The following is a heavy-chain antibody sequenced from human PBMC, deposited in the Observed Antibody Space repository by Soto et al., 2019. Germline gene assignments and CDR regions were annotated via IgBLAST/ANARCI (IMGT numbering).Heavy chain of an antibody. J-gene: IGHJ4*02. V-gene: IGHV1-69*13. CDR3: ARAPLTGVVVLNFDS. CDR1: GGIFRTSS. CDR2: IIPALDAA. Sequence: SVKVSCKASGGIFRTSSFNWVRQAPGQGLEWVGGIIPALDAANNAQKFQGRVTITADESTGTAHMELSNLKSEDTAVYYCARAPLTGVVVLNFDSWGQGTLVTVYS. D-gene: IGHD3-3*01.